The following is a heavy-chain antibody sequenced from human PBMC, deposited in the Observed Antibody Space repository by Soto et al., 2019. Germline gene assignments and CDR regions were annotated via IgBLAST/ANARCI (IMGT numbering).Heavy chain of an antibody. CDR2: MNPNSGNT. J-gene: IGHJ4*02. CDR3: ARERAVAGFAY. D-gene: IGHD6-19*01. V-gene: IGHV1-8*01. CDR1: GYTFTSYD. Sequence: QVQLVQSGAEVKKPGASVKVSCKASGYTFTSYDINWVRQATGQGLAWMGWMNPNSGNTAYAQKFQGRVTMTRDTPTSTAYMGLSSLRSEDTAVYYCARERAVAGFAYWGQGALVTVSS.